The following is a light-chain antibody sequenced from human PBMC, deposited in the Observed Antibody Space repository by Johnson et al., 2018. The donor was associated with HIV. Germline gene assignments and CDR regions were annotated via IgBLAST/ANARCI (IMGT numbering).Light chain of an antibody. J-gene: IGLJ1*01. CDR2: DNN. V-gene: IGLV1-51*01. CDR3: GTWASSLSVYV. Sequence: QSVLTQPPSVSAAPGQKVTISCSGSSSNIGNNYVSWYRQLPGTAPKLLIYDNNKRPSGIPDRFSGSKSGTSATLGITGLQTGAEADYYCGTWASSLSVYVFGTGTKVTVL. CDR1: SSNIGNNY.